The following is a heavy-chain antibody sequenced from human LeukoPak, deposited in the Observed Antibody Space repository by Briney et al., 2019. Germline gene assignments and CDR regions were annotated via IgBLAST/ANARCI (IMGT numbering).Heavy chain of an antibody. D-gene: IGHD3-10*01. V-gene: IGHV3-30*02. CDR1: GFTFSSYG. J-gene: IGHJ6*03. Sequence: GGSLRLPCIASGFTFSSYGMYWVRQAPGKGLEWVAFIRFDETNKYYADSVKGRFTISRDNSKNTLYLQMNSLRAEDTAVYYCAKAPRHRGISMVRGVREDHYMDVWGKGTTVTISS. CDR2: IRFDETNK. CDR3: AKAPRHRGISMVRGVREDHYMDV.